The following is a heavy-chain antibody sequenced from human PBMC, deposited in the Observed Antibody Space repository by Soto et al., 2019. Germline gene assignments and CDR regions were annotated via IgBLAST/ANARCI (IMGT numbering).Heavy chain of an antibody. J-gene: IGHJ4*02. Sequence: PGGSLRLSFAASGFTFSSYAMSWVRQAPVKGLEWVSAISGSGGSTYYADSVKGRFTISRDNSKNTLYLQMNSLRAEDTAVYYCAKDVAMIVVVIQTPFDYLGQGTLVTVSS. CDR1: GFTFSSYA. CDR3: AKDVAMIVVVIQTPFDY. D-gene: IGHD3-22*01. V-gene: IGHV3-23*01. CDR2: ISGSGGST.